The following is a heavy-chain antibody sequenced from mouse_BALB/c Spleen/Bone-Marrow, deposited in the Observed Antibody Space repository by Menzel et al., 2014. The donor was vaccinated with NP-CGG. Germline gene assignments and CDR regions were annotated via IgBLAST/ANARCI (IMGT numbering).Heavy chain of an antibody. CDR2: IDPANGNT. CDR3: ARYGNYCYAMDY. D-gene: IGHD2-1*01. J-gene: IGHJ4*01. CDR1: GFNIKDTY. V-gene: IGHV14-3*02. Sequence: EVQLQRSGAELVKPGASVKLSCTASGFNIKDTYMHWVKQRPEQGLEWIGRIDPANGNTKYDPKFQGKATITADTSSNTAYLQLSSLTSEDTAVYYCARYGNYCYAMDYWGQGTSVTVSS.